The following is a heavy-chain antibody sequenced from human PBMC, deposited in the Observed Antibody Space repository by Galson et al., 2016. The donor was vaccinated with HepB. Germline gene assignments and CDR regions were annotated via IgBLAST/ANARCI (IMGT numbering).Heavy chain of an antibody. Sequence: SETLSLTCGVFGGTFNGYYWTWIRQPPGKGLEWIGEINHSGNTNYNPSLKSRVTLSVGMSKKQFTLELTSVTAADTAIYYCARGTYYDSATRFDPWGQGTLVTVAS. J-gene: IGHJ5*02. CDR1: GGTFNGYY. CDR3: ARGTYYDSATRFDP. V-gene: IGHV4-34*01. CDR2: INHSGNT. D-gene: IGHD3-3*01.